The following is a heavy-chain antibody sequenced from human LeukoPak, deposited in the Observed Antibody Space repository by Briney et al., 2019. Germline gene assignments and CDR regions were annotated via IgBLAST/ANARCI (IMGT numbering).Heavy chain of an antibody. J-gene: IGHJ6*02. CDR2: ISDSGSST. V-gene: IGHV3-23*01. CDR3: AKVPYSDYGSGRPPFMDV. D-gene: IGHD3-10*01. Sequence: GGSLRLSCAASGFTFTNYAMSWVRQAPGKELEWVSTISDSGSSTYYADSVKGRFTISRDNYKNTLYLQMDSLRAEDTAIYYCAKVPYSDYGSGRPPFMDVWGQGTTVAVSS. CDR1: GFTFTNYA.